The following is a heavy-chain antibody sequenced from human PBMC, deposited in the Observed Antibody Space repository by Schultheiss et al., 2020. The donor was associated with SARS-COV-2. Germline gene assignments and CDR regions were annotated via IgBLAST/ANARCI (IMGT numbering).Heavy chain of an antibody. D-gene: IGHD3-3*01. J-gene: IGHJ6*02. V-gene: IGHV4-30-4*01. Sequence: SETLSLTCVVSGGSISSDTYYWSWIRQPPGKGLEWIGYVYFSGSTYYNPSLKSRVTMSLDSSKNQLSLRLTSVTAADTAVYFCARGAGRQVLLEYHYYGMGVWGQGTTVTVSS. CDR1: GGSISSDTYY. CDR2: VYFSGST. CDR3: ARGAGRQVLLEYHYYGMGV.